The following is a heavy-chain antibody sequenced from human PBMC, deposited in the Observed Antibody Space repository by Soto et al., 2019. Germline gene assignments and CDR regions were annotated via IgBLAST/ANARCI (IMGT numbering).Heavy chain of an antibody. D-gene: IGHD3-3*01. CDR3: ARGSPYYDFWGGYHNWFDP. CDR1: GGSFSGYY. CDR2: INHSGST. Sequence: SETLSLTCAVYGGSFSGYYWSWIRQPPGKGLEWIGEINHSGSTNYNPSLKSRVTISVDTSKNQFSLKLSSVTAADTAVYDCARGSPYYDFWGGYHNWFDPWGQGTLVTVSS. V-gene: IGHV4-34*01. J-gene: IGHJ5*02.